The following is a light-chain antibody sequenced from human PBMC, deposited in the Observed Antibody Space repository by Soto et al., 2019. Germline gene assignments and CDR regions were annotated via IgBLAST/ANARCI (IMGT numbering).Light chain of an antibody. CDR2: GNS. J-gene: IGLJ2*01. CDR3: QYYDSSLSGPVV. Sequence: QSVLTQPPSVSGAPGQRVTISCTGSSSNIGAGYDVHWYQQLPGTAPKLLIYGNSNRPSGVPDRFSGSKSCTSASLAITGLQAEDEADYYCQYYDSSLSGPVVFGGGTKVTVL. CDR1: SSNIGAGYD. V-gene: IGLV1-40*01.